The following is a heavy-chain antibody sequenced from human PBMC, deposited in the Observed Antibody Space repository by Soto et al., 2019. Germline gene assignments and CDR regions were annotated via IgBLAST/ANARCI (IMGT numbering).Heavy chain of an antibody. Sequence: SETLSLTCTVSGGSISSGGYYWSWIRQHPGKGLEWIGYIYYSGSTYYNPSLKSRVTISVDTSKNQFSLKLSSVTAADTAVYYCARGYPWYSGSYYGESSWYYFDYWGQGNLVT. CDR3: ARGYPWYSGSYYGESSWYYFDY. CDR1: GGSISSGGYY. CDR2: IYYSGST. D-gene: IGHD1-26*01. V-gene: IGHV4-31*03. J-gene: IGHJ4*02.